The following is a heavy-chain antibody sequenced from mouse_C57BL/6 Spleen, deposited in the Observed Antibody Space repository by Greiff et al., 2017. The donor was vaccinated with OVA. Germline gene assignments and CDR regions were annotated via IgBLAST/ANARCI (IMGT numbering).Heavy chain of an antibody. J-gene: IGHJ1*03. D-gene: IGHD4-1*01. CDR1: GFTFSDYG. CDR3: ARDLTGTFWYFDV. CDR2: ISSGSSTI. Sequence: EVHLVESGGGLVKPGGSLKLSCAASGFTFSDYGMHWVRQAPEKGLEWVAYISSGSSTIYYEDTVKGRFTISRDNAKNTLFLQMTRLRSEDTAMYYCARDLTGTFWYFDVWGTGTTVTVSS. V-gene: IGHV5-17*01.